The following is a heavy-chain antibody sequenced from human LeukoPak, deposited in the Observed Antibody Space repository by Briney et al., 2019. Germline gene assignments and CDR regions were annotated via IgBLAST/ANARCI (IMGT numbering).Heavy chain of an antibody. CDR3: ARLMTTVTTLGAFDI. Sequence: QIGGSLRLSCAASGFTFSSYWMSWVRQAPGKGLEWVANIKQDGSEKYYVDSVKGRFTISRDNAKNSLYLQVNSLRAEDTAVYYCARLMTTVTTLGAFDIWGQGTMVTVSS. CDR1: GFTFSSYW. CDR2: IKQDGSEK. J-gene: IGHJ3*02. V-gene: IGHV3-7*01. D-gene: IGHD4-17*01.